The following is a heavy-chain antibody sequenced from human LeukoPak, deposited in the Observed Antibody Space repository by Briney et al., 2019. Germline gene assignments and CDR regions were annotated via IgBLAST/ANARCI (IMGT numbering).Heavy chain of an antibody. J-gene: IGHJ4*02. D-gene: IGHD4/OR15-4a*01. CDR2: ISYAGSNK. CDR1: GFTFSNYA. Sequence: TGGSLRLSCAASGFTFSNYAIHWVRQAPGKGLEWVAVISYAGSNKHYADSVKGRFTISRDNSKNTLYLQMNSLKTEDTAVYFCARDDYITGGKTHDSWGQGTLVTVSS. CDR3: ARDDYITGGKTHDS. V-gene: IGHV3-30*04.